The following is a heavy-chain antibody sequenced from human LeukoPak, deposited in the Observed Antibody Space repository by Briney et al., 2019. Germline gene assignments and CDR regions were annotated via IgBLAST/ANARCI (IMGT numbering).Heavy chain of an antibody. J-gene: IGHJ5*02. CDR1: GFTFSDYY. V-gene: IGHV3-30*18. Sequence: GGSLRLSCAASGFTFSDYYMSWIRQAPGKGLEWVAVISYDGSNKYYADSVKGRFTISRDNSKNTLYLQMNSLRAEDTAVYYCAKDHSSSGWFDPWGQGTLVTVSS. D-gene: IGHD6-19*01. CDR2: ISYDGSNK. CDR3: AKDHSSSGWFDP.